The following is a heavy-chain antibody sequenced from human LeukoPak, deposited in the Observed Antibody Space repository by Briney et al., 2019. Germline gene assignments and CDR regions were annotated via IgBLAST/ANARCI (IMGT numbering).Heavy chain of an antibody. CDR1: GYTFTSYY. CDR3: ARAKSSWEEFDP. CDR2: INPSGGGT. Sequence: ASVKVSCKASGYTFTSYYMHWVRQAPGQGLEWMGVINPSGGGTSYAQKLQGRVTMTRDTSTNTVYMELSSLRSEDTAVYYCARAKSSWEEFDPWGQGTLVTVSS. J-gene: IGHJ5*01. D-gene: IGHD6-13*01. V-gene: IGHV1-46*01.